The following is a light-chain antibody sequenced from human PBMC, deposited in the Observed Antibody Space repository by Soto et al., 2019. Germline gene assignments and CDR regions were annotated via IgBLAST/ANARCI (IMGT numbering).Light chain of an antibody. CDR2: DTS. V-gene: IGKV3-20*01. CDR3: QQYGSSPRT. Sequence: IVLTQSPATLSVSPGEGVTLSCRANQGIGDTLAWYQHKPGQTPRLLIYDTSTRATGVPARFSGSRSGPDFTLTITTLEPEDFAVYYCQQYGSSPRTFGLGTKVDIK. J-gene: IGKJ1*01. CDR1: QGIGDT.